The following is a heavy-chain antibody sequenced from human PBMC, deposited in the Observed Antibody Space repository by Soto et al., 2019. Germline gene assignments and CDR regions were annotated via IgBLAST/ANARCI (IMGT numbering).Heavy chain of an antibody. J-gene: IGHJ4*02. D-gene: IGHD3-16*02. CDR3: ARGSAFGSYRCQFDY. CDR2: INHRGST. Sequence: QVQLQQWGAGLLKPAETLSLTCAVYGGSFSGYYWSWIRQPPGKGPELFGEINHRGSTNYTPSLMRRVAITGGTSKNHCSLELSSGTTADTAVYYCARGSAFGSYRCQFDYWGQGPPVTVSS. CDR1: GGSFSGYY. V-gene: IGHV4-34*01.